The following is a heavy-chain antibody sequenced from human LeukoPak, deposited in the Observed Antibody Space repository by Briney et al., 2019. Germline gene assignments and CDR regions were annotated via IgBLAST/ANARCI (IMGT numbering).Heavy chain of an antibody. D-gene: IGHD6-6*01. CDR2: IYHIGST. CDR1: GDSISSSNW. Sequence: SETLSLTCAVSGDSISSSNWWSWVRQPPGKGLEWIGEIYHIGSTNYNPSLKSRVTISVDKSKNQFSLKLSSVTAADTAVYYCARVTEQLVPDYWGQGTLVTVSS. CDR3: ARVTEQLVPDY. J-gene: IGHJ4*02. V-gene: IGHV4-4*02.